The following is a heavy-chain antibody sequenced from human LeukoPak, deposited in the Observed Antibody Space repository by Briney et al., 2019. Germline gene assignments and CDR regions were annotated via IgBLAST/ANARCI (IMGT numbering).Heavy chain of an antibody. CDR2: ISTYNGNT. Sequence: GASVKVSCKASGYTFTSYSLTWVRQAPGQGLEWMGWISTYNGNTNYAQKVQGRVTMTTGTSTSTAYMELRSLRSDDTAVYYCARGLGVPYYDSSGYYADYWGQGTLVTVSS. V-gene: IGHV1-18*01. CDR1: GYTFTSYS. CDR3: ARGLGVPYYDSSGYYADY. D-gene: IGHD3-22*01. J-gene: IGHJ4*02.